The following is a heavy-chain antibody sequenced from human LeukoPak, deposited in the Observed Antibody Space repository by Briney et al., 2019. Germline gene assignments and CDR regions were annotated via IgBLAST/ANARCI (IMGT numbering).Heavy chain of an antibody. D-gene: IGHD6-19*01. Sequence: GGSLRLSCAASGFTFSSYWMSWVRQAPGKGLEWVANIKQDGSEKYYLASVKGRFTISRDNAKNSLYLQMNSLRVEDTAVYYCARDTNRYSSGVGYFDYWGQGTLVTVSS. V-gene: IGHV3-7*03. CDR3: ARDTNRYSSGVGYFDY. CDR2: IKQDGSEK. CDR1: GFTFSSYW. J-gene: IGHJ4*02.